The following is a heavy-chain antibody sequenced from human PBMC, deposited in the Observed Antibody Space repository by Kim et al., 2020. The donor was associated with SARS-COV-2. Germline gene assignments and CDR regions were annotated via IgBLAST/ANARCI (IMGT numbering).Heavy chain of an antibody. J-gene: IGHJ4*02. D-gene: IGHD3-16*01. CDR3: ARGKYGKYYFDY. Sequence: SVKVSCKTSGGTFSSFAISWVRQAPGQGLEWMGTIIPIYGTTNYAQKFQGRVTITADESTSTVYMELSSLRSEDTAVYYCARGKYGKYYFDYWGQGTLV. CDR2: IIPIYGTT. CDR1: GGTFSSFA. V-gene: IGHV1-69*13.